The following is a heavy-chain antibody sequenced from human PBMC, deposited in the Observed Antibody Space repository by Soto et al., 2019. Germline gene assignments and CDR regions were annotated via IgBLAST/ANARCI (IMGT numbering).Heavy chain of an antibody. CDR1: GYTFTDYY. V-gene: IGHV1-2*02. CDR2: INSYSGAT. J-gene: IGHJ4*02. Sequence: VASVKVSCKASGYTFTDYYMHWVRQAPGHGPEWVGCINSYSGATNFAQKFQGRVTMTRETSITTAYMELNRLTSDDTAVYYCARGGAHCSNGVCLGQYWGQGTLVTVSS. CDR3: ARGGAHCSNGVCLGQY. D-gene: IGHD2-8*01.